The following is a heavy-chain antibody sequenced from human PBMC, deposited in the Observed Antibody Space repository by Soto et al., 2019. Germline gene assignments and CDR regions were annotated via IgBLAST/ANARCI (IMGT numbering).Heavy chain of an antibody. CDR3: ARAGGYYGSGSYFDY. CDR2: IYPSGST. V-gene: IGHV4-30-2*05. D-gene: IGHD3-10*01. Sequence: QLQLQESGSGLVKPSQTLSLTCAVSGGSISSGFYSWTWIRQPPGKGLEWIGYIYPSGSTSYNPSLKSRVTMSVDTSKNQFSLRLSSVTAADTAVYYCARAGGYYGSGSYFDYWGQGTLVTVSS. CDR1: GGSISSGFYS. J-gene: IGHJ4*02.